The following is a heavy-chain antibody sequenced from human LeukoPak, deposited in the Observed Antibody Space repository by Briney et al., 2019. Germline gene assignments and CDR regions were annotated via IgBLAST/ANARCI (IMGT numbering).Heavy chain of an antibody. D-gene: IGHD4-17*01. Sequence: GGSLRLSCAASGFTFSSYSMNWVRQAPGKGLEWVSYITSSSSIIYYADSVKGRFTISRDNAKNSLYLQMNSLRAEDTAVYYCARGRLHYGDYEKTFDSWGQGTLVTVSS. V-gene: IGHV3-48*01. CDR1: GFTFSSYS. CDR2: ITSSSSII. CDR3: ARGRLHYGDYEKTFDS. J-gene: IGHJ4*02.